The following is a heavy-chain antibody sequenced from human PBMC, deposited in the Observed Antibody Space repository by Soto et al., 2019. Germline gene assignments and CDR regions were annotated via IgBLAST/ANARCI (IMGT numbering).Heavy chain of an antibody. CDR2: IYNGVNT. CDR3: ARDGSDSYGLDV. V-gene: IGHV4-4*07. Sequence: PSETLSLTCTVSGGSISSYYWSWIRQSAGKGLEWIGRIYNGVNTQYNPSLKSRVTMSADTSKNQFSLRLNSVTAADTAVYYCARDGSDSYGLDVWGQGTTGTV. D-gene: IGHD3-10*01. CDR1: GGSISSYY. J-gene: IGHJ6*02.